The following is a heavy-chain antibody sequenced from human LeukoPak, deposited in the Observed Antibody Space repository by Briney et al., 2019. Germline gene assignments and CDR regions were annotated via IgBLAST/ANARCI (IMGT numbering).Heavy chain of an antibody. CDR3: ARVDTAMVGAFDI. CDR1: GFTFSSYS. V-gene: IGHV3-21*01. J-gene: IGHJ3*02. Sequence: GGSLRLSCAASGFTFSSYSMNWVRQAPGKGLEWVSSISSSSSYIYYADSVKGRFTISRDNAKNSPYLQMNSLRAEDTAVYYCARVDTAMVGAFDIWGQGTMVTVSS. D-gene: IGHD5-18*01. CDR2: ISSSSSYI.